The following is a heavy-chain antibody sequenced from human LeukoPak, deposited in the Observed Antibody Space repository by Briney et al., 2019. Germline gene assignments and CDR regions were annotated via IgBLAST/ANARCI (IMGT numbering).Heavy chain of an antibody. Sequence: SETLSLTCAVYGGSFSGYYWSWIRQPPGKGLEWIGEINHSGSTNYNPSLKSRVTISVDTSKNQFSLKLSSVTAADTAVYYCASRFDEQWLETSFDYWGQGTLVTVSS. V-gene: IGHV4-34*01. CDR2: INHSGST. J-gene: IGHJ4*02. CDR1: GGSFSGYY. CDR3: ASRFDEQWLETSFDY. D-gene: IGHD6-19*01.